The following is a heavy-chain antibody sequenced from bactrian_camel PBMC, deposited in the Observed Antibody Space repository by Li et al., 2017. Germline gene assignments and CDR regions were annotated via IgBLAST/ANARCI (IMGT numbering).Heavy chain of an antibody. Sequence: HVQLVESGGGSVQAGGSLRLSCAAASGYSAVTLCMGWFRQAPGKEREGVAVINRRGTTNYADSVKGRFTISRANTLNTLYLQMNSLKPEDTGMYYCAADPDWTGCGTDSSRYNYLGQGIQVTVS. D-gene: IGHD3*01. CDR1: GYSAVTLC. J-gene: IGHJ4*01. CDR3: AADPDWTGCGTDSSRYNY. CDR2: INRRGTT. V-gene: IGHV3S53*01.